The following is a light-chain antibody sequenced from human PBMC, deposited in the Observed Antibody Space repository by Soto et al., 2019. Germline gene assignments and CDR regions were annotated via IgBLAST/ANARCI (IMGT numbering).Light chain of an antibody. J-gene: IGLJ2*01. Sequence: QSVLTQPPSVSGAPGQRVTISCTGSSSNIGAGYDVHWYQQLPGTAPKLLIYGNSNRPSGVPDRFSGSKSGTSASLAITGLQAEDEADYYCQSYDSGHYVVFGGGTKLTVL. V-gene: IGLV1-40*01. CDR1: SSNIGAGYD. CDR3: QSYDSGHYVV. CDR2: GNS.